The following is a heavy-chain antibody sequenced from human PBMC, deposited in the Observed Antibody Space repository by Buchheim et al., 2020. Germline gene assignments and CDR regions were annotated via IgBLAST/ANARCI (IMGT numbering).Heavy chain of an antibody. J-gene: IGHJ4*02. CDR2: IYYSGNT. D-gene: IGHD4-17*01. Sequence: QVQLRESGPGLVKPSETLSLTCTVSGGSISSHYWSWIRQPPGKGLEWIGNIYYSGNTNYNPSLKSRVTISVDKSKIHLSLKLSSVTAADTAVYYCARLDYGDYSWYFDYWGQGTL. V-gene: IGHV4-59*08. CDR3: ARLDYGDYSWYFDY. CDR1: GGSISSHY.